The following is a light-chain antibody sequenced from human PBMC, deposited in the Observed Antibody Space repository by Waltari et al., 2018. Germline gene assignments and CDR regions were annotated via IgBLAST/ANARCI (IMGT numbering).Light chain of an antibody. J-gene: IGKJ4*01. V-gene: IGKV3D-15*01. CDR3: QQYTNWPLT. CDR1: QSIRST. Sequence: ELVLTQSPATLSVSPGERATLSCWASQSIRSTLAWYQQKPGQAPRLLTYDASTRATGIPVRFSGSGSGTYFTLTISSLQSEDFAVYYCQQYTNWPLTFGGGTKVEI. CDR2: DAS.